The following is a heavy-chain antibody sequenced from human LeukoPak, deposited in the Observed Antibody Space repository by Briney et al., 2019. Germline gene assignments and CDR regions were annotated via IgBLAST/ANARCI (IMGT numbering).Heavy chain of an antibody. CDR1: GGSISSSSYY. D-gene: IGHD3-3*01. V-gene: IGHV4-39*07. J-gene: IGHJ6*03. CDR3: AREGGYDFWSGYYYYYYYYMDV. CDR2: IYYSRTT. Sequence: PSETLSLTCTVSGGSISSSSYYWGWIRQPPGKGLEWIVSIYYSRTTYYTPPIKSRVTISLDTSMNQCSLMLSSVTAADTAVYYCAREGGYDFWSGYYYYYYYYMDVWGKGTTVTVSS.